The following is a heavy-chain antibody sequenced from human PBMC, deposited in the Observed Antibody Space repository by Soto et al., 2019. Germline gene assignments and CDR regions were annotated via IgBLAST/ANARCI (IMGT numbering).Heavy chain of an antibody. V-gene: IGHV1-18*01. J-gene: IGHJ6*02. Sequence: ASVKVSCKASGYTFTSYGISWVRQAPGQGLEWMGWISAYNGNTNYAQKLQGRVTMTTDTSTSTAYMELRSLRSDDTAMYYCARGLYYYGSGSQWEQRYGMDVWGQGTTVTVSS. CDR2: ISAYNGNT. CDR3: ARGLYYYGSGSQWEQRYGMDV. CDR1: GYTFTSYG. D-gene: IGHD3-10*01.